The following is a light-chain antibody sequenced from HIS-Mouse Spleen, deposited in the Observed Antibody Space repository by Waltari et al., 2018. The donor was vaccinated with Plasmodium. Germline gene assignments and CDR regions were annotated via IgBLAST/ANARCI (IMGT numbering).Light chain of an antibody. V-gene: IGKV1-33*01. Sequence: DIQMTQSPSSLSASVGDRVTITCQASQDISNYLNWYQQKPGKAPKLLIYDASNFETGVPSRFSGSGSGTDFTFTISSLQPEDIETYYCQQYDNLPLTFGGGTKVEIK. J-gene: IGKJ4*01. CDR2: DAS. CDR3: QQYDNLPLT. CDR1: QDISNY.